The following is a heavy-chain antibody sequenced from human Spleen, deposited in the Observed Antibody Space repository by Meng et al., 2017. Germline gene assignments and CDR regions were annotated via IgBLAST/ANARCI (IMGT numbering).Heavy chain of an antibody. CDR1: GGSVISGSYY. CDR3: ARGHYDGYFDS. D-gene: IGHD3-22*01. Sequence: QRQLQESGPGWVGPSRTLSLTCTISGGSVISGSYYWSWIRQPPGKGLEWIGYMYFSGSTNYNPSLKSRVTISVDTSKKQFSLKVTSVTAADTAVYYCARGHYDGYFDSWGQGTLVTVSS. CDR2: MYFSGST. V-gene: IGHV4-61*01. J-gene: IGHJ4*02.